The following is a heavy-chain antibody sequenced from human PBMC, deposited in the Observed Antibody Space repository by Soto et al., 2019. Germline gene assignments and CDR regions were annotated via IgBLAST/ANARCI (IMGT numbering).Heavy chain of an antibody. D-gene: IGHD6-6*01. Sequence: QVQLVQSGAEVQKPGSSVKVSCKASGGTFSSYTISWVRQAPGQGLEWMGRIIPILGIANYAQKFQGRVTITADKSTSTAYMELSSLRSEDTAVYYCARAIAARPGGDYWGQGTLVTVSS. J-gene: IGHJ4*02. V-gene: IGHV1-69*02. CDR1: GGTFSSYT. CDR2: IIPILGIA. CDR3: ARAIAARPGGDY.